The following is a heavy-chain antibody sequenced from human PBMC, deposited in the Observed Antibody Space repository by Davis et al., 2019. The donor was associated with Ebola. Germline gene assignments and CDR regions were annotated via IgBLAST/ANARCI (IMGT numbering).Heavy chain of an antibody. V-gene: IGHV1-18*04. CDR3: ARAQFPTTSDH. CDR2: INPSNGNP. J-gene: IGHJ4*02. D-gene: IGHD1-1*01. Sequence: ASVKVSCKASGYTFTSYCISWVRQAPGPGLEWMGRINPSNGNPNYAPNVQGRVTMTTDTSTSTAYMEVGILRSYDTAVYYCARAQFPTTSDHWGQGTLVTVSS. CDR1: GYTFTSYC.